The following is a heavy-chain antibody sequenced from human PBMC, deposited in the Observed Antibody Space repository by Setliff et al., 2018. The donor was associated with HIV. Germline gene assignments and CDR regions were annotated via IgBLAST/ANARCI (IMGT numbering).Heavy chain of an antibody. CDR1: GGSINSGTYY. V-gene: IGHV4-61*02. CDR2: VYNSGGA. J-gene: IGHJ2*01. CDR3: ARGAEYPNWYFDL. Sequence: PSETLSLTCTVSGGSINSGTYYWSWIRQPAGKGLEWIGRVYNSGGANYNPSLTSRVTMSVDTSKNQFSLNLNSLTAADTAIYYCARGAEYPNWYFDLWGRGTLVTVSS.